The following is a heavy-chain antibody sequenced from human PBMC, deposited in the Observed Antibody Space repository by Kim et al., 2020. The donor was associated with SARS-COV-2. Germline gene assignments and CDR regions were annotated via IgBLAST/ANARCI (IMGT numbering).Heavy chain of an antibody. Sequence: YSDSVGGRFVISRDNSKHTLYLQMNSLRPEDTAVYYCANDYGYQFDDAFDMWGRGTMVTVSS. D-gene: IGHD5-12*01. CDR3: ANDYGYQFDDAFDM. V-gene: IGHV3-30*02. J-gene: IGHJ3*02.